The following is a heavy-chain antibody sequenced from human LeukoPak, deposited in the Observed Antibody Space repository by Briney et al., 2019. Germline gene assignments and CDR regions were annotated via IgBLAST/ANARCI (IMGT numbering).Heavy chain of an antibody. V-gene: IGHV3-30*04. CDR1: GFTFSGYA. CDR3: ANGMSPDY. CDR2: ISYDGSNK. Sequence: GGSLRLSCAASGFTFSGYAMHWVRQAPGKGLEWVAVISYDGSNKYYADSVKGRFTISRDNSKNTLYLQMNSLRAEDTAVYYCANGMSPDYWGQGTLVTVSS. J-gene: IGHJ4*02.